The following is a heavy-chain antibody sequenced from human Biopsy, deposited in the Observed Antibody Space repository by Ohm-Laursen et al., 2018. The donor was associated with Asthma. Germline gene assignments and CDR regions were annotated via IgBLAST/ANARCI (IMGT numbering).Heavy chain of an antibody. Sequence: SLRLSCTASGFKFDEYTMHWVRQAPGKGLEWVSGISWNSSTIGYADSVEGRFTISRDNAKNSVFLHMDSLRPEDTAFYYCAKVRSDWVITESFDYWGQGVLVTVSS. J-gene: IGHJ4*02. CDR2: ISWNSSTI. D-gene: IGHD3-22*01. CDR3: AKVRSDWVITESFDY. CDR1: GFKFDEYT. V-gene: IGHV3-9*01.